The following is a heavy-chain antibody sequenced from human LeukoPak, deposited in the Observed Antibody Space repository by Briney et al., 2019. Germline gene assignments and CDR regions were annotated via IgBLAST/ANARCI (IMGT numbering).Heavy chain of an antibody. CDR2: ISGGSSTI. Sequence: GGSLRLSCAASGFTFSKYGMSWVRQAPGKGLEWVSYISGGSSTIYYADSLKGRFTVSRDNAKNSLYLLMNSLRAEDTAVYYCARRGSGRHFDFWGQGTLVTVSS. CDR1: GFTFSKYG. J-gene: IGHJ4*02. CDR3: ARRGSGRHFDF. V-gene: IGHV3-48*04. D-gene: IGHD2-15*01.